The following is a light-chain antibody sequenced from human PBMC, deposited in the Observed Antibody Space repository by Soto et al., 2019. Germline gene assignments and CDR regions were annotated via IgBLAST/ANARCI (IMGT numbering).Light chain of an antibody. V-gene: IGKV3-15*01. Sequence: EIVMTQSPATLSVSPGESATLSFRASQRISTNLAWYQHKPGQAPRLLIYGASTRATGIPARFSGSGSGTEFTLTISSLQPDDFATYYCQQYNTYGTFGQGTKVDIK. CDR1: QRISTN. J-gene: IGKJ1*01. CDR2: GAS. CDR3: QQYNTYGT.